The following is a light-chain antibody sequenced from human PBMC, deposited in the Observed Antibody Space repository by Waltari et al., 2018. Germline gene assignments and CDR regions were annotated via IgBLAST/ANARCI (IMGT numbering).Light chain of an antibody. V-gene: IGKV1-33*01. CDR3: QQYDNLPPGT. J-gene: IGKJ1*01. CDR2: DSS. Sequence: DIQMTQSPSSLSASVGDRVTITCQASQDISNYLNWYQQKPGKSPKLLIYDSSNLETGVPSRFSGSGSGTDFTFSISSLQPEDIATYYCQQYDNLPPGTFGQGPKVEIK. CDR1: QDISNY.